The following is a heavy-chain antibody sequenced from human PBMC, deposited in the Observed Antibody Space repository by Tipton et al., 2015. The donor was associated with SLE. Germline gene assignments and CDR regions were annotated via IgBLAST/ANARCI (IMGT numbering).Heavy chain of an antibody. CDR3: ASILGNTNPSGF. CDR1: GFTFRTFG. J-gene: IGHJ4*02. Sequence: QVQLVQSGGGVVQPGGSLRLSCAASGFTFRTFGMHWVRQAPGKGLEWVSFIRFDGNVKQYADSVRGRFTIPRDNSKNTLSLQMDSLRPEDTSIYYCASILGNTNPSGFWGQGTLVTVSS. V-gene: IGHV3-30*02. D-gene: IGHD5-12*01. CDR2: IRFDGNVK.